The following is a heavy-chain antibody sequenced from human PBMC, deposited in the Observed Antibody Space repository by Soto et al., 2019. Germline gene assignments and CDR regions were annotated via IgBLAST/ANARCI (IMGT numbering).Heavy chain of an antibody. J-gene: IGHJ6*03. V-gene: IGHV4-59*06. CDR3: ARDPIQHHYYMDV. CDR1: GGSISSYY. CDR2: IYYSGST. Sequence: SETLSLTCTVSGGSISSYYWSWIRQHPGKGLEWIGYIYYSGSTYYNPSLKSRVTISVDTSKNQFSLKLSSVTAADTAVYYCARDPIQHHYYMDVWGKGTTVTVSS.